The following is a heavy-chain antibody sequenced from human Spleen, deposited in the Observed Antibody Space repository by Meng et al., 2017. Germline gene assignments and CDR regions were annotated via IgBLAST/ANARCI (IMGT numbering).Heavy chain of an antibody. CDR1: GYTFTGYA. V-gene: IGHV7-4-1*02. Sequence: ASVKVSCKASGYTFTGYALNWVRQAPGQGLEWMGGINTNTGNPTFAQAFTGRFGFSLDTSVSTAYLQISRLKAEDTAVYYCARATSLYYYTDSAPAAFAIWGQGKRV. D-gene: IGHD3-10*01. J-gene: IGHJ3*02. CDR3: ARATSLYYYTDSAPAAFAI. CDR2: INTNTGNP.